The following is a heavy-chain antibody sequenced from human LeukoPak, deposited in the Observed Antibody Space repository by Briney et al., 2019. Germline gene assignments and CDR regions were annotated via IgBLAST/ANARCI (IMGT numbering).Heavy chain of an antibody. CDR3: ARVQYSYGLRGWFDP. J-gene: IGHJ5*02. D-gene: IGHD5-18*01. CDR1: GGSFSGYY. V-gene: IGHV4-34*01. CDR2: INHSGST. Sequence: SETLSLTCAVYGGSFSGYYWSWIRQPPGKGLEWTGEINHSGSTNYNPSLKSRVTISVDTSKNQFSLKLSSVTAADTAEYYCARVQYSYGLRGWFDPWGQGTLVTVSS.